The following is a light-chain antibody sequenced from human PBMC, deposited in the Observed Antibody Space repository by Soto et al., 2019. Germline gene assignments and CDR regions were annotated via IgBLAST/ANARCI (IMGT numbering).Light chain of an antibody. Sequence: QSVLTQPPSTSGAPGQRVTIYCSGSMSNIGRNTVNWYQQLPGTAPKVLMYKDNRRPSGVPDRFSGSKSGTSASRAISGRQSEDEATYYCAAWDVGLEGPRFGGGTKLTV. J-gene: IGLJ2*01. CDR2: KDN. CDR1: MSNIGRNT. CDR3: AAWDVGLEGPR. V-gene: IGLV1-44*01.